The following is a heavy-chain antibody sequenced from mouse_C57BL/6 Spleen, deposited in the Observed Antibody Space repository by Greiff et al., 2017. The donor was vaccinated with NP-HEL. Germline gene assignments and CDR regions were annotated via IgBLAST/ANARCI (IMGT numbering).Heavy chain of an antibody. D-gene: IGHD3-3*01. CDR2: IDPSDSYT. CDR3: ARSGDGGFAY. CDR1: GYTFTSYW. Sequence: VKLQESGAELVKPGASVKLSCKASGYTFTSYWMQWVKQRPGQGLEWIGEIDPSDSYTNYNQKFKGKATLTVDTSSSTAYMQLSSLTSEDSAVYYCARSGDGGFAYWGQGTLVTVSA. J-gene: IGHJ3*01. V-gene: IGHV1-50*01.